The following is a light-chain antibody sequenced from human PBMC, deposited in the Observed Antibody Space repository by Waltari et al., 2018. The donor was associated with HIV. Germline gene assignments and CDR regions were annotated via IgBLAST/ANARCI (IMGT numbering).Light chain of an antibody. V-gene: IGLV2-14*03. J-gene: IGLJ2*01. Sequence: QSALTQPASVSGSPGQSITISCTGTSSDIGAYNYVSWYQQPPGKAPKIMIYDVTKRPSGVSNRFAGSKSGNRASLTISGLQAEDEADYYCSSYTSSTTLVFGGGTELTVL. CDR2: DVT. CDR1: SSDIGAYNY. CDR3: SSYTSSTTLV.